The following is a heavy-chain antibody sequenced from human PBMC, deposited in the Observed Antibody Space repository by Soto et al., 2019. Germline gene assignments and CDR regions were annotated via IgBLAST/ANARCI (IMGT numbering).Heavy chain of an antibody. CDR2: ISISGRDT. Sequence: PGGSLRLSCKVSGFSFGNYGMTWVSQATGRGLEWVSSISISGRDTYYADFVKGQFTISRDNSKNTLYVQMNTLRAEDTAIYYCAIIIAATGIGYWGQGILVTVSS. J-gene: IGHJ4*02. V-gene: IGHV3-23*01. D-gene: IGHD6-13*01. CDR3: AIIIAATGIGY. CDR1: GFSFGNYG.